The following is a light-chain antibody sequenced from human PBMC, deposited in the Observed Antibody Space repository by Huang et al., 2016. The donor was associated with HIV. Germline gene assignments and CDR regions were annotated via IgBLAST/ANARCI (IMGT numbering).Light chain of an antibody. J-gene: IGKJ1*01. V-gene: IGKV1-39*01. Sequence: GDTVTITCRASHSIGSYLNWYQQTPGKAPKLLIYAASSLKSGVPSRFSGSGSGTDFSLTIRSLQPEDFATFYCQQAYSTPWTFGQGTKVEI. CDR3: QQAYSTPWT. CDR1: HSIGSY. CDR2: AAS.